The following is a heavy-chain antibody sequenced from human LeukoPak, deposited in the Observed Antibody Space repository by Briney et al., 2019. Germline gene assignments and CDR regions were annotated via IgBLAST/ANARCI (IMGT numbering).Heavy chain of an antibody. J-gene: IGHJ4*02. CDR1: GGSINNYC. Sequence: SETLSLTCTVSGGSINNYCWSWIRQPPGKGLEWIGFFDNNGIANYNPSLKSRVTISVDTSKNQVSLKLNSVTAADTAVYYCARGLFQWPARIDYWGQGTLVTVSS. V-gene: IGHV4-59*08. CDR2: FDNNGIA. D-gene: IGHD6-19*01. CDR3: ARGLFQWPARIDY.